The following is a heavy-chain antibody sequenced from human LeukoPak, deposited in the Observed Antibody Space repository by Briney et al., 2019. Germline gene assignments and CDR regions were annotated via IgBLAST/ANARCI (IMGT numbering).Heavy chain of an antibody. J-gene: IGHJ4*02. V-gene: IGHV3-7*01. CDR1: GFTFSSYW. CDR2: IKQDGSEK. D-gene: IGHD5-24*01. Sequence: GGSLRLSCAASGFTFSSYWMSWVRQAPGKGLEWVANIKQDGSEKDYVDSVKGRFAISRDNAKNSLYLQMNSLRAEDTAVYYCARALGWLPENYWGQGTLVTVSS. CDR3: ARALGWLPENY.